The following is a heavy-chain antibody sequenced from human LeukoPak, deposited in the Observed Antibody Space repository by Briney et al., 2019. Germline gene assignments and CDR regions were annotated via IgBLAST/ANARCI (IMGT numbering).Heavy chain of an antibody. J-gene: IGHJ6*02. CDR3: ATVVPNGYYYYYGMDV. Sequence: EASVKVSCKASGGTFSSYAISWVRQAPGQGLEWMGRIIPIFGIANYAQKFQGRVTITADKSTSTAYMELSSLRSEDTAVYYCATVVPNGYYYYYGMDVWGQGTTVTVSS. V-gene: IGHV1-69*04. CDR1: GGTFSSYA. CDR2: IIPIFGIA. D-gene: IGHD2-15*01.